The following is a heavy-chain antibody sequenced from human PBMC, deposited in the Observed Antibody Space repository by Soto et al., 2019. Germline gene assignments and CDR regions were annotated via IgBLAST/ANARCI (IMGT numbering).Heavy chain of an antibody. CDR3: ARVSSCSGGSCYFQGFDY. J-gene: IGHJ4*02. CDR1: GGSVSNPTYF. CDR2: IDYSGST. V-gene: IGHV4-61*01. D-gene: IGHD2-15*01. Sequence: SSETLSLTCTVSGGSVSNPTYFWSWIRQPPGKGLEWIAYIDYSGSTSYNPSLKSRVTISVDTSKNQFSLKLSSVTAADTAVYFCARVSSCSGGSCYFQGFDYWGPGTLVTVSS.